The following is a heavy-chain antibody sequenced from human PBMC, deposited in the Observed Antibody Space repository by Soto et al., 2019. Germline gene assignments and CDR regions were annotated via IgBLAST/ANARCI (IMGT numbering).Heavy chain of an antibody. D-gene: IGHD5-18*01. CDR3: ARANWLGYSYGPHFDY. CDR1: GGSISSGGYY. V-gene: IGHV4-31*03. CDR2: IYYSGST. Sequence: PSETLSLTCTVSGGSISSGGYYLSWIRPHPGKGLEWIGYIYYSGSTYYNPSLKSRVTISVDTSKNQFSLKLSSVTAADTAVYYCARANWLGYSYGPHFDYWGQGTLVTVSS. J-gene: IGHJ4*02.